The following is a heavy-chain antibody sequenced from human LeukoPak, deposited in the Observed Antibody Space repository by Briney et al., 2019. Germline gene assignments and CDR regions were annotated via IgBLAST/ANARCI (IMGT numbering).Heavy chain of an antibody. CDR2: FDPEDGET. Sequence: ASVKVSCKVSGYTLTELSMHWVRQAPGKGLEWMGGFDPEDGETIYAQKFQGRVTMTEDASTDTAYMELSSLRSEDTAVYYCAPSIVVVPAAKIMPSYGMDVWGKGTTVTVSS. J-gene: IGHJ6*04. V-gene: IGHV1-24*01. CDR1: GYTLTELS. CDR3: APSIVVVPAAKIMPSYGMDV. D-gene: IGHD2-2*01.